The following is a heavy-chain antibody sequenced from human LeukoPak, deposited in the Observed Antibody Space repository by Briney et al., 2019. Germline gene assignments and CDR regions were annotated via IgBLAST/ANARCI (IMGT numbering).Heavy chain of an antibody. V-gene: IGHV3-11*01. J-gene: IGHJ4*02. CDR1: GFTFSDYY. D-gene: IGHD3-22*01. CDR3: ARVNRYYYDSSGYYSPYFDY. CDR2: ISSSGSTI. Sequence: KPGGSLRLSCAASGFTFSDYYMSWIRQAPGKGLEWVSYISSSGSTIYYADSVKGRFTISRDNAKNSLYLQMNSLRAEDTAVYYCARVNRYYYDSSGYYSPYFDYWGQGTLVTVSS.